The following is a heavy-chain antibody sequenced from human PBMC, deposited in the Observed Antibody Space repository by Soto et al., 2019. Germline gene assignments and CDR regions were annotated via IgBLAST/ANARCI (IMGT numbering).Heavy chain of an antibody. CDR1: GGSISSSSYY. Sequence: QLQLQESGPGLVKPSETLSLTCTVSGGSISSSSYYWGWIRQPPGKGLEWIGSIYYSGSTYYNPSLKSRVTISVDTSKNQFSLKLSSVTAADTAVYYCASHYDFWTTYLYYYYGMDVWGQGTTVTVSS. J-gene: IGHJ6*02. CDR2: IYYSGST. V-gene: IGHV4-39*01. CDR3: ASHYDFWTTYLYYYYGMDV. D-gene: IGHD3-3*01.